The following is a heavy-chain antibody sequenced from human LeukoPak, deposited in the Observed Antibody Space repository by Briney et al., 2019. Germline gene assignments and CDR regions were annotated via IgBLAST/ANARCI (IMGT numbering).Heavy chain of an antibody. CDR3: ARRRQYDSSLFWNFDL. J-gene: IGHJ2*01. CDR1: GGSFSGYY. Sequence: PSETLSLTCAVYGGSFSGYYWSWLRQSPGKGLEWIGEINHSGSTNYNPSLKSRVTISVDTSKNQFSLRLSSVTAADTAVYYCARRRQYDSSLFWNFDLWGRGTLVTVSS. D-gene: IGHD6-6*01. V-gene: IGHV4-34*01. CDR2: INHSGST.